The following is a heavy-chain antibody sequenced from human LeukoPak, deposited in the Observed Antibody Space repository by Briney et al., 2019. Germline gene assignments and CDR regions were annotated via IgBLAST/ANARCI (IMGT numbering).Heavy chain of an antibody. CDR1: GGSISSGDYY. J-gene: IGHJ4*02. D-gene: IGHD3-16*01. V-gene: IGHV4-30-4*08. CDR2: IYYSGST. Sequence: SQTLSLTCTVSGGSISSGDYYWSWIRQPPGKSLEWIGYIYYSGSTYYNPSLKSRVTISVDTSKNQFSLKLSSVTAADTAVYYCARDRLGDPIDYWGQGTLVTVSS. CDR3: ARDRLGDPIDY.